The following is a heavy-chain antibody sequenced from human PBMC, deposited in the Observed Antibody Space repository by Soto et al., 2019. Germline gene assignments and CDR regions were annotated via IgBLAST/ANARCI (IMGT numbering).Heavy chain of an antibody. D-gene: IGHD3-9*01. J-gene: IGHJ4*02. CDR2: ISGSGGST. V-gene: IGHV3-23*01. CDR1: GFTFSSYA. CDR3: AKASRGLRYFDWLLSYFDY. Sequence: PGGSLRLSCAASGFTFSSYAMSWVRQAPGKGLEWVSAISGSGGSTYYADSVKGRFTISRDNSKNTLYLQMNSLRAEDTAVYYCAKASRGLRYFDWLLSYFDYWGQGTLVTVSS.